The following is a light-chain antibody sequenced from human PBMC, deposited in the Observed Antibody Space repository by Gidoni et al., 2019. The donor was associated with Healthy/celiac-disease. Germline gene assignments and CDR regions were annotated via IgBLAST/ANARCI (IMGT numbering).Light chain of an antibody. CDR1: QSVLYSSNNKNY. CDR3: QQYYSTPIT. CDR2: WAS. V-gene: IGKV4-1*01. J-gene: IGKJ5*01. Sequence: DIVMTQSPDSLAVSLGERATINCKSSQSVLYSSNNKNYLAWYQQKPGQPPKLLIYWASTRESGVPGRISGGGARAGFTLTISSLQAEDVAVYYYQQYYSTPITFGQGTRLEIK.